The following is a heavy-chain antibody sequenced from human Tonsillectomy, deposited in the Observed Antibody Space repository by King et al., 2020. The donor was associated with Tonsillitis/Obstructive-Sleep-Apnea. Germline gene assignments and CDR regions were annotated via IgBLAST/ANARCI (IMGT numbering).Heavy chain of an antibody. J-gene: IGHJ4*02. Sequence: QLVQSGAEVKKPGASVKVSCKVSGYTLTELSIHWVRQAPGKGLEWMGGFDPEDGETIYAQEFQGRVTMTEDTSTDTAYMELSSLRSEDTAVYYCATPRRGYSGYNNPYFDYWGQGTVVTVSS. V-gene: IGHV1-24*01. CDR3: ATPRRGYSGYNNPYFDY. CDR1: GYTLTELS. CDR2: FDPEDGET. D-gene: IGHD5-12*01.